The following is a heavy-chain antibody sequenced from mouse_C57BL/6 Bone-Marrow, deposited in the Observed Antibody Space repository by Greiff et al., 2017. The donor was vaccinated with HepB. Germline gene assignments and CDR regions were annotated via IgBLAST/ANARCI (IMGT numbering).Heavy chain of an antibody. Sequence: QVQLQQPGAELVKPGASVKLSCKASGYTFTSYWMQWVKQRPGQGLEWIGEIDPSDSYTNYNQKFKGKATLTVDTSSSTAYMQLSSLTSEDSAVYYCARPNDYDDGYWGQGTLVTVSA. CDR2: IDPSDSYT. D-gene: IGHD2-4*01. V-gene: IGHV1-50*01. J-gene: IGHJ3*01. CDR1: GYTFTSYW. CDR3: ARPNDYDDGY.